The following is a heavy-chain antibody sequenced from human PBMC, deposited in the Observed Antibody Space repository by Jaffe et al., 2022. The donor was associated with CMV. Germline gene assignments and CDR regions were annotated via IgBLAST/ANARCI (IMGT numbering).Heavy chain of an antibody. D-gene: IGHD1-26*01. Sequence: QVTLRESGPALVKPTQTLTLTCTFSGFSLSTSGMCVSWIRQPPGKALEWLALIDWDDDKYYSTSLKTRLTISKDTSKNQVVLTMTNMDPVDTATYYCARIPSGSYYGWFDPWGQGTLVTVSS. CDR1: GFSLSTSGMC. V-gene: IGHV2-70*01. CDR3: ARIPSGSYYGWFDP. CDR2: IDWDDDK. J-gene: IGHJ5*02.